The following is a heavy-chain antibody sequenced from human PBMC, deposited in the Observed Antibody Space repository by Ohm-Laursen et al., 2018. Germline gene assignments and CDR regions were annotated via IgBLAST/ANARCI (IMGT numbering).Heavy chain of an antibody. Sequence: GASVKVSCKASGYTFTGYYMHWVRQAPGQGLEWMGWINPNSGGTKYAQKFQGRVTMTRDTSISTAYMELSRLRSDDTAVYYCARAMIVVDEYFQHWGQGSLVTVSS. CDR1: GYTFTGYY. V-gene: IGHV1-2*02. J-gene: IGHJ1*01. CDR2: INPNSGGT. D-gene: IGHD3-22*01. CDR3: ARAMIVVDEYFQH.